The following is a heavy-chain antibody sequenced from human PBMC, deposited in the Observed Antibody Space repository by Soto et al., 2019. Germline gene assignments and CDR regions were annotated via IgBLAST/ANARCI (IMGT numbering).Heavy chain of an antibody. D-gene: IGHD3-22*01. CDR2: ISSSGSTI. Sequence: EVQLVESGGGLVQPGGSLRLSCAASGFTFSSYEMNWVRQAPGKGREWVSYISSSGSTIYYADSVKGRFTISRDNAKNSLYLQMNSLRAEDTAVYYCARDRRGYYYDSSGSLFDYWGQGTLVTVSS. J-gene: IGHJ4*02. V-gene: IGHV3-48*03. CDR3: ARDRRGYYYDSSGSLFDY. CDR1: GFTFSSYE.